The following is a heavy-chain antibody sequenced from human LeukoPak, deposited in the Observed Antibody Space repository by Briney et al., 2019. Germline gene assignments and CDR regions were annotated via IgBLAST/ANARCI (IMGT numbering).Heavy chain of an antibody. D-gene: IGHD2-21*01. CDR3: ARDRRGGDYGY. J-gene: IGHJ4*02. V-gene: IGHV3-30*04. CDR2: ISHDGSNK. CDR1: EFTFRKHA. Sequence: GGSLRLSCAASEFTFRKHAMHWVRQAPGKGLEWVAVISHDGSNKYYADSVKGRFTIPRDNSKDTVYLQMNSLRAEDTAVYYCARDRRGGDYGYWGQGTLVTVSS.